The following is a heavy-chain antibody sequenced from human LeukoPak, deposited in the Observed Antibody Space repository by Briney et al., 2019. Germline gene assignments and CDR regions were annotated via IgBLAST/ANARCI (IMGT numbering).Heavy chain of an antibody. D-gene: IGHD2-15*01. J-gene: IGHJ4*02. V-gene: IGHV3-23*01. CDR1: GFTFSSYA. Sequence: GGSLRLSCAASGFTFSSYAMSWVRQAPGKGLEWVSAISGSGGSTYYADSVKGRFTISRDNSKNTLYLQMNSLRAEDTAVYYCAKDHLYCSGGSCYPDYFDYWGQGTLVTVSS. CDR2: ISGSGGST. CDR3: AKDHLYCSGGSCYPDYFDY.